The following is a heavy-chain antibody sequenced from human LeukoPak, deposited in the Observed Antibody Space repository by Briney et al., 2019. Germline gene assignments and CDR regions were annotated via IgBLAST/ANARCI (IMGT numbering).Heavy chain of an antibody. CDR1: GGTFSSYA. CDR3: ARAHYYDSSGYYYSAAIFDY. J-gene: IGHJ4*02. V-gene: IGHV1-69*04. D-gene: IGHD3-22*01. CDR2: IIPILGIA. Sequence: SVKVSCKASGGTFSSYAISWVRQAPGQGLEWMGRIIPILGIANYAQKFQGRVTITADKSTSTAYMELSSLRSEDTAVYYCARAHYYDSSGYYYSAAIFDYWGQGTLVTVSS.